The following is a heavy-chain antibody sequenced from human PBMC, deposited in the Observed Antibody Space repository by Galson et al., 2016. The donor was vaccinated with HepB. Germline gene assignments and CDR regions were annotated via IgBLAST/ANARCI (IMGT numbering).Heavy chain of an antibody. CDR3: VRGVYGDHGWFDY. CDR1: GFTVSNNY. CDR2: IYSGGTT. J-gene: IGHJ4*02. Sequence: SLRLSCAASGFTVSNNYMTWVRQAPGKGLEYVSVIYSGGTTYYADSVQGRFPISGDNSQNSLFLQMNPLRAEDTAVYFCVRGVYGDHGWFDYWGQGTLVTVSS. V-gene: IGHV3-66*01. D-gene: IGHD4-17*01.